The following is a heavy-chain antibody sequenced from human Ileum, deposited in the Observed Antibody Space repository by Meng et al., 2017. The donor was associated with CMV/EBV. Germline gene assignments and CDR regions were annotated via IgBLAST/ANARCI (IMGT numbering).Heavy chain of an antibody. CDR1: ESTFNNYG. CDR3: ARSSEMATINFDY. CDR2: ISAYNGNT. J-gene: IGHJ4*02. Sequence: QVHLVQSGAEVKKPGSSVKVSCQASESTFNNYGFHWVRQAPGQGLEWMGWISAYNGNTNYAQKLQGRVTMTTDTSTSTAYMELRSLRSDDTAVYYCARSSEMATINFDYWGQGTLVTVSS. V-gene: IGHV1-18*01. D-gene: IGHD5-24*01.